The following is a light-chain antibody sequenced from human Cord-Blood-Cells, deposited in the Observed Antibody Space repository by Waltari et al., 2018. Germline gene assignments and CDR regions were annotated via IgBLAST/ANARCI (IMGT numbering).Light chain of an antibody. J-gene: IGLJ1*01. CDR1: SSDVGSYNL. CDR2: QGS. CDR3: CSYAGSSTHYV. V-gene: IGLV2-23*01. Sequence: QSALTQSASVSGSPGQSITIPCTGTSSDVGSYNLVSWYQQHPGKAPKLMINQGSKRPAWVSNRFAGSKSGNTASLTISGLQAEDEADYYCCSYAGSSTHYVFGTGTKVTVL.